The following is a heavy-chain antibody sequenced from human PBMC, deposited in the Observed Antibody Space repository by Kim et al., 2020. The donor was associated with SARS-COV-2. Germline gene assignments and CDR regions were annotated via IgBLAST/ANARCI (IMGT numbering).Heavy chain of an antibody. CDR3: AKEGQWLATQYYYGMDG. CDR1: GFTFSSYA. CDR2: ISGSGGST. Sequence: GGSLRLSCAASGFTFSSYAMSWVRQAPGKGLEWVSAISGSGGSTYYADSVKGRFTISRDNSKNTLYLQMNSLRAEDTAVYYCAKEGQWLATQYYYGMDGWGQGTTVTVSS. V-gene: IGHV3-23*01. D-gene: IGHD6-19*01. J-gene: IGHJ6*02.